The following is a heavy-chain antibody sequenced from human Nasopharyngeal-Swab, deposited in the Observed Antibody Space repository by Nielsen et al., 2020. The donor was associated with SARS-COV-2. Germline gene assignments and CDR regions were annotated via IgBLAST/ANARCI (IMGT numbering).Heavy chain of an antibody. Sequence: ASVQVSCKASGYTFTSYGISWVRQAPGQGLEWMGWISAYNGNTNYAQKLQGRVTMTTDTSTSTAYMELRSLRSDDTAVYYCARGYRDYDILGRTFDIWGQGTMVTVSS. V-gene: IGHV1-18*01. CDR2: ISAYNGNT. D-gene: IGHD3-9*01. J-gene: IGHJ3*02. CDR1: GYTFTSYG. CDR3: ARGYRDYDILGRTFDI.